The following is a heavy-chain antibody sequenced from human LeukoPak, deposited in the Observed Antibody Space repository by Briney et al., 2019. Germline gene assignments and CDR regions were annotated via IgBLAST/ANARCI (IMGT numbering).Heavy chain of an antibody. Sequence: ASVKVSCKASGGTFSSYAISWVRQAPGQGLEWMGWMNPNSGNTGYAQKFQGRVTMTRNTSISTAYMELSSLRSEDTAVYYCARGTYYYDSSGYKRAFDIWGQGTMVTVSS. V-gene: IGHV1-8*02. CDR1: GGTFSSYA. CDR2: MNPNSGNT. J-gene: IGHJ3*02. D-gene: IGHD3-22*01. CDR3: ARGTYYYDSSGYKRAFDI.